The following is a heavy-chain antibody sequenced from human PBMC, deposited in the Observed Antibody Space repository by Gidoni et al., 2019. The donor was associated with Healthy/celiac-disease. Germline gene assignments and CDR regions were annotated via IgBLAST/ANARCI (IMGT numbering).Heavy chain of an antibody. CDR1: GGSISSSSSY. CDR2: IYYSGST. D-gene: IGHD2-21*01. CDR3: ARHKCGGDCYTPPSWFDP. J-gene: IGHJ5*02. V-gene: IGHV4-39*01. Sequence: QLQLQESGPGLVKPSETLSLTCTVYGGSISSSSSYWGWIRQPPGKGLEWMGSIYYSGSTYYNPSLKSRVTISVDTSKNQFSLKLSSVTAADTAVYYCARHKCGGDCYTPPSWFDPWGQGTLVTVSS.